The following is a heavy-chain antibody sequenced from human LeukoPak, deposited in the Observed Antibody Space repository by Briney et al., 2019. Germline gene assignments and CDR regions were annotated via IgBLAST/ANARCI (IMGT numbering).Heavy chain of an antibody. V-gene: IGHV3-7*01. CDR1: GFTFSSYW. Sequence: GGSLRLSCAASGFTFSSYWMSWVRQAPGKGLEWVANIKQDGSEKYYVDSVKGRFTISRDNAKNSLYLQMNSLRAEDTAVYYCATYSSLNRREFQYWGQGTRLTVSS. CDR3: ATYSSLNRREFQY. D-gene: IGHD3-22*01. CDR2: IKQDGSEK. J-gene: IGHJ1*01.